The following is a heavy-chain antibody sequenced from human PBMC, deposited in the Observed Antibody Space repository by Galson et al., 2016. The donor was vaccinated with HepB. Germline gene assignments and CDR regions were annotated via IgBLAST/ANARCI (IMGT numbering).Heavy chain of an antibody. V-gene: IGHV3-21*01. CDR3: ARAAGQGYSCSGSRLHL. J-gene: IGHJ5*02. D-gene: IGHD3-10*01. CDR2: INPSSRYI. CDR1: GFTFSGYS. Sequence: SLRLSCAASGFTFSGYSGNWVRQAPGKGLQWISYINPSSRYIYYTASVKGRFTISRANPKNSLYLQMNSLSAEDTAIYYCARAAGQGYSCSGSRLHLWGLGTLVTVSS.